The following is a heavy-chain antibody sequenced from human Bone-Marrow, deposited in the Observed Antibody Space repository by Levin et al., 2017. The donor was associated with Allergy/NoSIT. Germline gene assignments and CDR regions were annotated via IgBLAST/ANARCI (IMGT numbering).Heavy chain of an antibody. CDR1: GDSISGYY. V-gene: IGHV4-59*01. Sequence: KPSETLSLTCTVSGDSISGYYWSWIRQPPGKGLEWIGHIYYSGSTKYNPSLRSRTTLSVDMSRNQFSLRLTSVTAGDTAVYYCARDKIIMLRGDTYYYGMDVWGQGTTVTVSS. CDR3: ARDKIIMLRGDTYYYGMDV. CDR2: IYYSGST. J-gene: IGHJ6*02. D-gene: IGHD3-10*01.